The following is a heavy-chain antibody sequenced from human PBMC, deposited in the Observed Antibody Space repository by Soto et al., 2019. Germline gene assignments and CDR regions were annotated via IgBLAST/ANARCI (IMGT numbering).Heavy chain of an antibody. CDR1: GSTFSRYE. CDR3: ARDSTDSGSLDY. Sequence: PGGSLRLSCAASGSTFSRYEMNWVRQAPGKGLEWVSYIGSSGSGIYYADFVKGRFTISRDDAKKALYLQMNSLRVEDTAVYYCARDSTDSGSLDYWGQGTPVTVSS. V-gene: IGHV3-48*03. CDR2: IGSSGSGI. J-gene: IGHJ4*02. D-gene: IGHD1-26*01.